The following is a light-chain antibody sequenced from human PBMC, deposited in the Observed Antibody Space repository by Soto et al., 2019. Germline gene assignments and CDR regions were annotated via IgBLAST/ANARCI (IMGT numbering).Light chain of an antibody. J-gene: IGKJ1*01. CDR1: QTISSW. CDR2: KAS. V-gene: IGKV1-5*03. CDR3: QEYNNYWT. Sequence: DIQMTQSPSTLSGSVGDRVTITFRASQTISSWLAWYQQKPGKAPKLLIYKASTLKSGVPSRFSGSGSGTEFTLTISSLHPDDFATYYCQEYNNYWTFGQGTKVDIK.